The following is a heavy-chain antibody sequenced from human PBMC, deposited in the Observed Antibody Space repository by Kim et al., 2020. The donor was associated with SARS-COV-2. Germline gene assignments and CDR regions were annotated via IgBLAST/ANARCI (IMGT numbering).Heavy chain of an antibody. V-gene: IGHV3-74*01. Sequence: TNHPDTVKGQFTISRDNAKNTVYQQMSSLRDEDAGVYYCARGWLNGMDVWGQGTTVIVSS. CDR3: ARGWLNGMDV. CDR2: T. D-gene: IGHD6-19*01. J-gene: IGHJ6*02.